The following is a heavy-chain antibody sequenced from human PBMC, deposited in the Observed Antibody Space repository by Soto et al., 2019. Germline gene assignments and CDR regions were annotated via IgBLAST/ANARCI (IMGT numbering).Heavy chain of an antibody. CDR3: ARDLMTTVTMPYFDY. V-gene: IGHV3-66*01. CDR2: IYSGGST. CDR1: GFTVSSNY. D-gene: IGHD4-17*01. J-gene: IGHJ4*02. Sequence: GGSLRLSCAASGFTVSSNYMSWVRQAPGKGLEWVSVIYSGGSTYYADSVKGRFTISRDNSKNTLYLQMNSLRAEDTAVYYCARDLMTTVTMPYFDYWGQGTLVTVSS.